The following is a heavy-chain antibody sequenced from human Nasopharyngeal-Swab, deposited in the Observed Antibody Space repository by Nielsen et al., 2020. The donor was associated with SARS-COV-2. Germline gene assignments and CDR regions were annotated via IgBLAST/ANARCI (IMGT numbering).Heavy chain of an antibody. J-gene: IGHJ5*02. CDR2: INHSGST. Sequence: WIRQPPGKGLEWIGEINHSGSTNYNPSLKSRVTISVDTSKNQFSLKLSSVTAADTAVYYCARGHGSSGWESRYWFDPWGQGTLVTVSS. CDR3: ARGHGSSGWESRYWFDP. D-gene: IGHD6-25*01. V-gene: IGHV4-34*01.